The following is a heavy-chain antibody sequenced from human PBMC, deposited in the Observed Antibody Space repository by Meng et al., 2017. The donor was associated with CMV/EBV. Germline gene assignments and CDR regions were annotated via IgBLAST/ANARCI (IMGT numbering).Heavy chain of an antibody. J-gene: IGHJ4*02. Sequence: ASVKVSCKASGGTFSSYAISWVRQAPGQGLEWMGWINPNSGGTNYAQKFQGRVTMTRDTSISTAYMELSRLRSDDTAVYYCARDGYGIDYWGQGTLVTVSS. D-gene: IGHD4-17*01. V-gene: IGHV1-2*02. CDR2: INPNSGGT. CDR1: GGTFSSYA. CDR3: ARDGYGIDY.